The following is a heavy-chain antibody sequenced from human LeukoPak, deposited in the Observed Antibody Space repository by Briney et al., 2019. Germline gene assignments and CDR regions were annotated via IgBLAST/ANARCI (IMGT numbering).Heavy chain of an antibody. J-gene: IGHJ4*02. Sequence: GASVKVSCKASGYTFTSYYMHWVRQAPGQGLEWMGIINPSGGSTSYAQKFQGRVTMTRDTSTSTVYMELSSLRSEDTAVYYCARGTVFSITIFEGDYFDYWGQGTLVTVSS. CDR2: INPSGGST. D-gene: IGHD3-3*01. CDR3: ARGTVFSITIFEGDYFDY. CDR1: GYTFTSYY. V-gene: IGHV1-46*01.